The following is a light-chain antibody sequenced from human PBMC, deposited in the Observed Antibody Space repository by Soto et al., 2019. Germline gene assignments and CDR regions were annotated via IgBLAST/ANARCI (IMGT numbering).Light chain of an antibody. V-gene: IGKV3-20*01. CDR1: QSVSSSY. Sequence: EIVLTQSPGTLSLSPGERATLSCRASQSVSSSYLAWYQQKPGQAPRLLIYGASSRATGSPDRFSGSGSGTDFPLPIRRLEPEDFAVYYWQQYGSSPLTLGGGTKVEIK. CDR3: QQYGSSPLT. J-gene: IGKJ4*01. CDR2: GAS.